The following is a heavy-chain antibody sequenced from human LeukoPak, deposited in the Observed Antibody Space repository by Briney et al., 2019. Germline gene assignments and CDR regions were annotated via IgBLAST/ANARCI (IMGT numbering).Heavy chain of an antibody. Sequence: ASVKVSCKASGYTLTSYGISWVRQAPGQGLEWMGWISAYNGNTNYAQKFQGRVTITADKSTSTAYMELSSLRSEDTAVYYCARVLGILWFGEPNLHAFDIWGQGTMVTVSS. J-gene: IGHJ3*02. V-gene: IGHV1-18*01. CDR1: GYTLTSYG. CDR2: ISAYNGNT. D-gene: IGHD3-10*01. CDR3: ARVLGILWFGEPNLHAFDI.